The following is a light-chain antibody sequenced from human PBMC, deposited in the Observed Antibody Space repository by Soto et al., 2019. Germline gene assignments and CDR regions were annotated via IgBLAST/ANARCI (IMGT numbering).Light chain of an antibody. CDR3: MQHTEFPGT. Sequence: DIVMTQTPLSLPVTPGEPASISCRSSQSLLNSDDGNTYFDWYLQKPGQSPQLLIYTLSYRASGDPDRVSCSGSGTDFTLKISRVEAEDVGVYYCMQHTEFPGTCGPGTKVDIK. CDR1: QSLLNSDDGNTY. J-gene: IGKJ3*01. CDR2: TLS. V-gene: IGKV2-40*01.